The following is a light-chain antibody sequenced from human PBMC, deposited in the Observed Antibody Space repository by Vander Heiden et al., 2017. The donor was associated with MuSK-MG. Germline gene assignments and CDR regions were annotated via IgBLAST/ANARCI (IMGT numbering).Light chain of an antibody. CDR1: QVIYNS. CDR3: QQDRDLPIT. V-gene: IGKV1-33*01. Sequence: DIQMTQSPSSLSASVGDIVTITCRASQVIYNSLNWYQQRPGEAPKLLIYDASNLATGVPSRFSGGGSRTDFTFTITSLQPEDIAVYYCQQDRDLPITFGQGTRLEIK. J-gene: IGKJ5*01. CDR2: DAS.